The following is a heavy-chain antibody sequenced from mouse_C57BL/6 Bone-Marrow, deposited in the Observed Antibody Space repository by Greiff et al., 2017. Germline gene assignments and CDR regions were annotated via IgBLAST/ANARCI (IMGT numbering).Heavy chain of an antibody. CDR3: AIEDYCEGFAY. D-gene: IGHD2-4*01. J-gene: IGHJ3*01. V-gene: IGHV5-4*01. CDR2: ISDGGSYT. CDR1: GFTFSSYA. Sequence: EVQGVESGGGLVKPGGSLKLSCAASGFTFSSYAMSWVRQTPEKRLEWVATISDGGSYTNYPDNVKGRFTIAIDNAKNDLYLQMRHLKSEDTAMYYCAIEDYCEGFAYWGQGTLVTVSA.